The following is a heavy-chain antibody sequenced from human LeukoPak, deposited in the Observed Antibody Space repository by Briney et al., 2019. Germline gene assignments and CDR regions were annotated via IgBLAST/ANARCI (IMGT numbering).Heavy chain of an antibody. J-gene: IGHJ4*02. D-gene: IGHD3-9*01. CDR2: IRYDGSNK. V-gene: IGHV3-30*02. CDR3: AKDSRNYGGYFDRSTMGY. CDR1: GFTFSSYG. Sequence: GGSLRLSCAASGFTFSSYGMHWVRQAPGKGLEWVAFIRYDGSNKYYADSVKGRFIISRDNSKNTLYLQMNSLRAEDTAVYYCAKDSRNYGGYFDRSTMGYWGQGTLVTVSS.